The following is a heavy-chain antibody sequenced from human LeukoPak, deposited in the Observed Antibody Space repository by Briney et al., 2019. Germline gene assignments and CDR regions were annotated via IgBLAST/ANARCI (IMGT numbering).Heavy chain of an antibody. CDR1: GGTFSSYA. CDR3: ARLVSDYYYYGMDV. J-gene: IGHJ6*02. D-gene: IGHD5/OR15-5a*01. CDR2: IIPIFGTA. Sequence: VASVKVSCKASGGTFSSYAISWVRQAPGQGLEWMGGIIPIFGTANYAQKFQGRVTITADESTSTAYMELSSLRSEDTAVYYCARLVSDYYYYGMDVWGQGTTVTVSS. V-gene: IGHV1-69*13.